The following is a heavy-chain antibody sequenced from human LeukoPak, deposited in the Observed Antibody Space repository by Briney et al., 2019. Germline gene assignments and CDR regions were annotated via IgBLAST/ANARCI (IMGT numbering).Heavy chain of an antibody. CDR2: INHSGST. V-gene: IGHV4-34*01. CDR3: AGTRLQDNWFDP. D-gene: IGHD4-11*01. CDR1: GGSFSGYY. Sequence: PSETLSLTCAVYGGSFSGYYWSWIRQPPGKGLEWIGEINHSGSTNYNPSLKSRVTISVDTSKNQFSLKLSSVTAADTAVYYCAGTRLQDNWFDPWGQGTLVTVSS. J-gene: IGHJ5*02.